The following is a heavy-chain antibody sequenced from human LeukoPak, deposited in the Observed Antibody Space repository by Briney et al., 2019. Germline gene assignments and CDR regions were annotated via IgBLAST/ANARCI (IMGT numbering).Heavy chain of an antibody. J-gene: IGHJ2*01. Sequence: GRSLRLSCAASGFTFSSYGMHWVRQAPGKGLEWVSYISSSSYTNYADSVKGRFTISRDNAKNSLYLQMNSLRAEDTAVYYCARDDAVVTDDWYFDLWGRGTLVTVSS. CDR3: ARDDAVVTDDWYFDL. D-gene: IGHD2-21*02. V-gene: IGHV3-21*05. CDR1: GFTFSSYG. CDR2: ISSSSYT.